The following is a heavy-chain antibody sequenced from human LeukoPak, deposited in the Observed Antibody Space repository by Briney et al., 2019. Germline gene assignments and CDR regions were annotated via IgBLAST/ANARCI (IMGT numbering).Heavy chain of an antibody. CDR2: IRYDGSNK. CDR1: GFTFSSYD. Sequence: GGSLRLSCAASGFTFSSYDMHWVRQAPGKGLEWVAFIRYDGSNKYYADSVKGRFTISRDNSKNTLYLQMNSLRAEDTAVYYCAKDLLVVVRDYMDVWGKGTTVTVSS. V-gene: IGHV3-30*02. D-gene: IGHD3-22*01. J-gene: IGHJ6*03. CDR3: AKDLLVVVRDYMDV.